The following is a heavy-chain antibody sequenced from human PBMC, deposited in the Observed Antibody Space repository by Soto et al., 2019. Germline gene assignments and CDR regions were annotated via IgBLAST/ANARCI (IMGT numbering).Heavy chain of an antibody. J-gene: IGHJ6*03. CDR3: ARDSVVAATDDYYYYMDV. Sequence: EVQLVESGGGLVQPGGSLRLSCAGSGFTFGSYSMNWVRQAPGKGLEWVSYISSSSNTIYYADSVKGRFTISRDNAKTSLYLQMNTLRAEDTAVYYCARDSVVAATDDYYYYMDVWSKGTAVTVSS. CDR1: GFTFGSYS. CDR2: ISSSSNTI. D-gene: IGHD2-15*01. V-gene: IGHV3-48*01.